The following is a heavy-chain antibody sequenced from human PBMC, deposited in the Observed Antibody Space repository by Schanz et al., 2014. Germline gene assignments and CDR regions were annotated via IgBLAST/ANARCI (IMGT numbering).Heavy chain of an antibody. D-gene: IGHD3-10*01. CDR3: ARVSMEFERGKSYYYYMDV. Sequence: QVHLVQSGAEVKKPGSSVKVSCKASGGTFNSYTINWVRQAPGQGLEWMGRIIPILGIANYAQKFQGRVTITADRSTSTAYMELTSLSCDDTAVYYCARVSMEFERGKSYYYYMDVWGRGTTVTVSS. CDR2: IIPILGIA. CDR1: GGTFNSYT. J-gene: IGHJ6*03. V-gene: IGHV1-69*02.